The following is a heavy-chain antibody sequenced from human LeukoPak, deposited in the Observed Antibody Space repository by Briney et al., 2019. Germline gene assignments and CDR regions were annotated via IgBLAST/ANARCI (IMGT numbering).Heavy chain of an antibody. J-gene: IGHJ6*03. CDR1: GGSISSYY. CDR2: IYDSGST. V-gene: IGHV4-59*01. Sequence: SETLSPTCTVSGGSISSYYWSWIRQPPGKGLEWIGYIYDSGSTNYNPSLKSRVSISVDTSKNQFSLRLNSVTAADTAMYYCARGDSTGGDGYNYPTYYYFYMDVWGKGTTVTVSS. D-gene: IGHD5-24*01. CDR3: ARGDSTGGDGYNYPTYYYFYMDV.